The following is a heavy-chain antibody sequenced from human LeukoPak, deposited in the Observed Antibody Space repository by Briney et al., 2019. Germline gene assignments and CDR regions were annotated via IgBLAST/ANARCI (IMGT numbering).Heavy chain of an antibody. J-gene: IGHJ4*02. CDR3: ARDSEEYCSGGSCYLSFGIDY. CDR1: GFTFGSYW. Sequence: GGSLRLSCAASGFTFGSYWMSWVRQAPGKGLEWVANIKQDGSEKYYVDSVKGRFTISRDNAKNSLYLQMNSLRAEDTAVYYCARDSEEYCSGGSCYLSFGIDYWGQGTLVTVSS. D-gene: IGHD2-15*01. V-gene: IGHV3-7*03. CDR2: IKQDGSEK.